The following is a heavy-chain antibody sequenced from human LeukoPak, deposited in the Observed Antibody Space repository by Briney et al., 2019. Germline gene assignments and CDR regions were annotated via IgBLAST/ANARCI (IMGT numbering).Heavy chain of an antibody. Sequence: ASVKVSCKASGYTFTGYDITWVRQAPGQGLEWMGWISTYNGNTNYAQKLQDRVTMTTDTSTSTAYMELGSLRAEDTAVYYCARRYGSGSYPPEYYYYYMDVWGKGTTVTVSS. CDR2: ISTYNGNT. D-gene: IGHD3-10*01. J-gene: IGHJ6*03. CDR1: GYTFTGYD. CDR3: ARRYGSGSYPPEYYYYYMDV. V-gene: IGHV1-18*01.